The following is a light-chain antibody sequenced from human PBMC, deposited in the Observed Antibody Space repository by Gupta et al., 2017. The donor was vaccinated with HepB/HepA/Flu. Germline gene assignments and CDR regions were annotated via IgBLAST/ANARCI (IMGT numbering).Light chain of an antibody. CDR3: QQRSDWPLTWT. CDR2: DAS. J-gene: IGKJ1*01. CDR1: QSVNGY. V-gene: IGKV3-11*01. Sequence: ELMLTQSPATLSLSPGERATLSCRASQSVNGYLAWSQQKPGQAPRLLIYDASRRATGIPARFSGSGSETDFTLTISSLGPEDFAIYYCQQRSDWPLTWTFGQGTKVEIK.